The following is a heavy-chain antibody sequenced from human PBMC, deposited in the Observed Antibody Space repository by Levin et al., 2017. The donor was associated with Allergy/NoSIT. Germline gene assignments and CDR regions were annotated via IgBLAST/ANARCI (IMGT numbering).Heavy chain of an antibody. Sequence: PGESLKISCAASGFTFSTYGMHWVRQAPGKGLEWVAVISYDGSNKYYADSVKGRFTISRDNSKNTLYLQMNSLRAEDTAVYYCAKPTQIYYYYGMDVWGQGTTVTVSS. CDR2: ISYDGSNK. V-gene: IGHV3-30*18. J-gene: IGHJ6*02. CDR3: AKPTQIYYYYGMDV. CDR1: GFTFSTYG.